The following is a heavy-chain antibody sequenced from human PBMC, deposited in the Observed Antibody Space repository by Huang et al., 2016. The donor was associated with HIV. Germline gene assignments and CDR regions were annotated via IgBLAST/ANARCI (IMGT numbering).Heavy chain of an antibody. CDR3: VKDQGHTFMVRYHFDF. Sequence: QVQLVESGGGVVQPGRSLRLSCAASGCTFSTYGMHWVRQAPGKGLEWVKVISYDGSEKYYADSVKGRFTSARDNSNNTLYLQMNSLRADDTAVYYCVKDQGHTFMVRYHFDFWGQGTLVTVSS. D-gene: IGHD3-10*01. CDR2: ISYDGSEK. J-gene: IGHJ4*02. CDR1: GCTFSTYG. V-gene: IGHV3-30*18.